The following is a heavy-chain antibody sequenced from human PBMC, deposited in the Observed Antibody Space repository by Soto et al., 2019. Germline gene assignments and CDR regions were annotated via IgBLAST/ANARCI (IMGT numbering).Heavy chain of an antibody. V-gene: IGHV3-30*18. J-gene: IGHJ6*02. CDR2: ISYDGSNK. D-gene: IGHD3-10*01. CDR1: GFTFSSYG. Sequence: GGSLRLSCAASGFTFSSYGMHWVRQAPGKGLEWVAVISYDGSNKYYADSVKGRFTISRDNSKNTLYLQMNSLRAEDTAVYYGAKGCLITMVRGVTGYYYGMDVGGQGTTVTVSS. CDR3: AKGCLITMVRGVTGYYYGMDV.